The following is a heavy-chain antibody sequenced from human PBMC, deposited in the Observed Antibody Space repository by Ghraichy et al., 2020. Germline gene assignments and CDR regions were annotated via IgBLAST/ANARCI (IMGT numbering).Heavy chain of an antibody. V-gene: IGHV1-69*06. CDR1: GGTFSSYA. CDR2: IIPIFGTA. J-gene: IGHJ6*02. D-gene: IGHD2-8*01. Sequence: SVKVSCKASGGTFSSYAISWVRQAPGQGLEWMGGIIPIFGTANYAQKFQGRVTITADKSTSTAYMELSSLRSEDTAVYYCARKYCTNGVCYPYYYGMDVWGQGTTVTVSS. CDR3: ARKYCTNGVCYPYYYGMDV.